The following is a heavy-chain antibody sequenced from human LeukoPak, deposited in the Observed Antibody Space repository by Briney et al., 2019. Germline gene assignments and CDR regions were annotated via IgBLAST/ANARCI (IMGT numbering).Heavy chain of an antibody. Sequence: GGSLRLSCAASGFTFSSYGMHWVRQAPGKGLEWVAFIRYDGSNKYYADSVKGRFTISRDNSKNTLYLQMNSLRAEDTAVYYCARDRRGYSSSWRGAFDIWGQGTMVTVSS. CDR1: GFTFSSYG. J-gene: IGHJ3*02. CDR3: ARDRRGYSSSWRGAFDI. V-gene: IGHV3-30*02. D-gene: IGHD6-13*01. CDR2: IRYDGSNK.